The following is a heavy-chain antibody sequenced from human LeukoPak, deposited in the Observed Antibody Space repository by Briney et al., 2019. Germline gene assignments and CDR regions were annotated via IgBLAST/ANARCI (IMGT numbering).Heavy chain of an antibody. CDR3: ARSSGSYYYGMDV. CDR2: ISYDGSNK. CDR1: GFTFSSYA. Sequence: PGRSLRLSCAASGFTFSSYAMHWVRQAPGEGLEWVAVISYDGSNKYYADSVKGRFTISRDNSKNTLYLQMNSLRAEDTAVYYCARSSGSYYYGMDVWGQGTTVTVSS. J-gene: IGHJ6*02. D-gene: IGHD1-26*01. V-gene: IGHV3-30-3*01.